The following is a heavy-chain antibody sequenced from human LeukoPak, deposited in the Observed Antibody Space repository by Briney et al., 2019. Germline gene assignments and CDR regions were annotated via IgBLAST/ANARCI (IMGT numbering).Heavy chain of an antibody. D-gene: IGHD5-12*01. Sequence: ASVKVSCKASGYTFTSYDINWVRQATGQGLEWMGWINPNSGGTNYAQKFQGRVTMTRDTSISTAYMELSRLRSDDTAVYYCARVRGALYYYYGMDVWGQGTTVTVSS. V-gene: IGHV1-2*02. CDR1: GYTFTSYD. J-gene: IGHJ6*02. CDR2: INPNSGGT. CDR3: ARVRGALYYYYGMDV.